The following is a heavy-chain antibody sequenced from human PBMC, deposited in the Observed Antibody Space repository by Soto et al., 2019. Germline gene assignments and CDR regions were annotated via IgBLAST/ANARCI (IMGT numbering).Heavy chain of an antibody. CDR2: INSGGGIT. Sequence: EVQLVESGGGLVQPGGSLRLSCGASGFTFSIYSMNWVRQAPGKGLEWVSYINSGGGITYYADSVKGRFTISRDNAKNSLSLKMNSLRDDDTAMYSCGSHVDTSMVNRWFDPWGQGTLVNVSS. J-gene: IGHJ5*02. CDR1: GFTFSIYS. V-gene: IGHV3-48*02. CDR3: GSHVDTSMVNRWFDP. D-gene: IGHD5-18*01.